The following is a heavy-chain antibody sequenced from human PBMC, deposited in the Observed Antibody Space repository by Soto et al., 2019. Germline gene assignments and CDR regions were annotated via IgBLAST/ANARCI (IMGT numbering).Heavy chain of an antibody. D-gene: IGHD3-16*01. CDR2: INPNSGGT. CDR1: GYTFTGYY. J-gene: IGHJ5*02. V-gene: IGHV1-2*04. CDR3: ARIAGEDPYNWFDP. Sequence: ASVKVSCKASGYTFTGYYMHWVRQAPGQGLEWMGWINPNSGGTNYAQKFQGWVTMTRDTSISTAYMELSRLRSDDTAVYYCARIAGEDPYNWFDPWGQATLVTVSA.